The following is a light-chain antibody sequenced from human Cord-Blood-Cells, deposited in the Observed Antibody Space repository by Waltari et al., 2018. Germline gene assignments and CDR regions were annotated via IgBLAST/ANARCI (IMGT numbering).Light chain of an antibody. CDR3: SSYTSSSTYV. CDR1: SSDDGGYNY. V-gene: IGLV2-14*01. CDR2: DVS. J-gene: IGLJ1*01. Sequence: QSALTQPASVSGSPGQSITISCTGTSSDDGGYNYVSWYQQHPGKAPKLMIYDVSNRPSGVSKRFSGSKSGNTASLTISGLQAEDEADYYCSSYTSSSTYVFGTGTKVTVL.